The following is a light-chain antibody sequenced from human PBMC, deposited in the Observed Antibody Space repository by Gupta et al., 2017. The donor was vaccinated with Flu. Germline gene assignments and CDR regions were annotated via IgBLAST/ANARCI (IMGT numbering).Light chain of an antibody. CDR2: NDN. J-gene: IGLJ3*02. CDR3: AAWDDSLNGLWV. Sequence: VTISCSGGSSNIGSNVVSWYQQLPGTAPKLLIYNDNQRPSGVPDRFSGSKSGTSASLAISGLQSEDEADYYCAAWDDSLNGLWVFGGGTKLTGL. V-gene: IGLV1-44*01. CDR1: SSNIGSNV.